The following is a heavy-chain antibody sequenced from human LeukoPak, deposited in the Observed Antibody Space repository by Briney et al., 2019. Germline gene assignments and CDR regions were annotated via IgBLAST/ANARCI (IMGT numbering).Heavy chain of an antibody. CDR2: ISYDGSNK. J-gene: IGHJ6*02. D-gene: IGHD3-9*01. CDR1: GFTFSSYA. Sequence: GGSLRLSCAASGFTFSSYAMHWVRQAPGKGLEWVAVISYDGSNKYYADSVKGRFTISRDNSKNTLYLQMNSLRAEDTAVYYCARDRLRYFDWFGMDVWGQGTTVTVSS. CDR3: ARDRLRYFDWFGMDV. V-gene: IGHV3-30-3*01.